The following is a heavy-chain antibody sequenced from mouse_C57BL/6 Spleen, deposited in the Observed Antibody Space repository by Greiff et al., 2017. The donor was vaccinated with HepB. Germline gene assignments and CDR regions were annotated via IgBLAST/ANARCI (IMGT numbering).Heavy chain of an antibody. D-gene: IGHD1-1*01. CDR3: AREGLYYYGSSYNY. J-gene: IGHJ2*01. CDR2: ISDGGSYT. CDR1: GFTFSSYA. V-gene: IGHV5-4*01. Sequence: EVKLVESGGGLVKPGGSLKLSCAASGFTFSSYAMSWVRQTPEKGLEWVATISDGGSYTYYPDNVKGRFTITRDKAKNNLYLQMSHLKSEDTAMYYCAREGLYYYGSSYNYWGQGTTLTVSS.